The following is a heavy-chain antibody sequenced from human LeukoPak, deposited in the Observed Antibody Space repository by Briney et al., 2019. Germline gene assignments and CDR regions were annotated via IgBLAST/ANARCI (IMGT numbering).Heavy chain of an antibody. CDR2: INHSGST. D-gene: IGHD5-12*01. V-gene: IGHV4-34*01. J-gene: IGHJ6*03. CDR1: GGSFSGYY. Sequence: PSETLSLTCAVYGGSFSGYYWSWIRQPPGKGLEWIGEINHSGSTNYNPSLKSRVTISVDTSKNQFSLKLSSVTAADTAVYYCARKIVATIKDYYYYMDVWGKGTTVTVSS. CDR3: ARKIVATIKDYYYYMDV.